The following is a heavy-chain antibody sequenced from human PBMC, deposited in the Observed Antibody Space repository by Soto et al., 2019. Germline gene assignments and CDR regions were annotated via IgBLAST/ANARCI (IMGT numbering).Heavy chain of an antibody. D-gene: IGHD4-17*01. Sequence: GGSLRLSCAASGFTFTSYWMHWVRQAPGKGLVWVSRINSDGSSTSYADSVKGRFTISRDNAKNTLYLQMNSLRAEDTAVYYCARDSSTVETGMDVWGQGTTVTVSS. V-gene: IGHV3-74*01. CDR3: ARDSSTVETGMDV. CDR1: GFTFTSYW. CDR2: INSDGSST. J-gene: IGHJ6*02.